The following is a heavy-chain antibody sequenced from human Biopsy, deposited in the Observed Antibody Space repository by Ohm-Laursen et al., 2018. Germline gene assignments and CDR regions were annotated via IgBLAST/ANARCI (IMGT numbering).Heavy chain of an antibody. CDR2: ISPYNGDT. V-gene: IGHV1-18*01. D-gene: IGHD3-3*01. Sequence: ASVKVSCNASGYIFTTSGISWVRQAPGQGLEWMGWISPYNGDTDYAQKLQGRVTMTTDTSTSTAYMDLRSLRSDDTAVYYCARDRWPHVTLLGLVVFDFWGQGTLVIVSS. CDR3: ARDRWPHVTLLGLVVFDF. CDR1: GYIFTTSG. J-gene: IGHJ4*02.